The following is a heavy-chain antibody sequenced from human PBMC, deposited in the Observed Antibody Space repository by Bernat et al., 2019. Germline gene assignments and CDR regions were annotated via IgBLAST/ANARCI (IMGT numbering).Heavy chain of an antibody. CDR2: IYPGDSDT. CDR3: ARHVNGVTSNYYGSGSYFDY. Sequence: EVQLVQSGAEVKKPGESLKISCKGSGYSFTSYWIGWVRQMPGKGLEWMGIIYPGDSDTRYSPSFQGQVTISADKSISTAYLQWSSLKASDTAMYYCARHVNGVTSNYYGSGSYFDYWGQGTLVTVSS. J-gene: IGHJ4*02. D-gene: IGHD3-10*01. V-gene: IGHV5-51*01. CDR1: GYSFTSYW.